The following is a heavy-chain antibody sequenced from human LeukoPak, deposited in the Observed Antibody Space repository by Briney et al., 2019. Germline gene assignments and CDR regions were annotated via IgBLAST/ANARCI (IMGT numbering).Heavy chain of an antibody. CDR1: GFTVSSDY. CDR2: IYSGGSS. CDR3: ARNWFDP. V-gene: IGHV3-53*05. J-gene: IGHJ5*02. Sequence: GGSLRLSCAASGFTVSSDYMSWVRQAPGKGLEWVSVIYSGGSSYYADSVKGRFTISRDKSKNTVYLQMNSLRFEDTAMYYCARNWFDPWGQGTLVTVSS.